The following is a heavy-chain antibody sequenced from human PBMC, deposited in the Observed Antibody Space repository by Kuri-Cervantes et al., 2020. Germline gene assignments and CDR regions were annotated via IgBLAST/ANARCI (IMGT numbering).Heavy chain of an antibody. CDR3: ARVGGYYDILTGYYWDYYYMDV. CDR1: GFTFSSYE. J-gene: IGHJ6*03. D-gene: IGHD3-9*01. V-gene: IGHV3-48*03. Sequence: GGSLRLSCAASGFTFSSYEMNWVRQAPGKGLEWLSYISGSDNTIYYADSVKGRFTISRDNAKNSLYLQMNSLRAEDTAVYHCARVGGYYDILTGYYWDYYYMDVWGKGTTVTVSS. CDR2: ISGSDNTI.